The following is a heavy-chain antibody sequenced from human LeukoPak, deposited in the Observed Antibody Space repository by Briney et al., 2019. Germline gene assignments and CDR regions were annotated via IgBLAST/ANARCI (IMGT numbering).Heavy chain of an antibody. CDR3: ARNHIVVVVAATADWFDP. CDR2: IYYSGST. V-gene: IGHV4-30-2*03. J-gene: IGHJ5*02. D-gene: IGHD2-15*01. CDR1: GGSISSGGYS. Sequence: SETLSLTCAVSGGSISSGGYSWSWIRQPPGKGLEWIGYIYYSGSTYYNPSLKSRVTISVDTSKTQFSLKLSSVTAADTAVYYCARNHIVVVVAATADWFDPWGQGTLVTVSS.